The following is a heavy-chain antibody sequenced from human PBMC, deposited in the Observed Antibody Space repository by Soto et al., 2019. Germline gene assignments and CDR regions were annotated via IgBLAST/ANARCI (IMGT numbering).Heavy chain of an antibody. CDR3: TRDAGAQSSYYFDY. Sequence: GGSLRLSCTASGFTFGDYAMSWVRQAPGKGLEWVGFIRSKAYGGTTEYAASVKGRFTISRDDSKSIAYLQMNSLKTDDTAVYYCTRDAGAQSSYYFDYWGQGTLVTVSS. V-gene: IGHV3-49*04. D-gene: IGHD6-6*01. CDR2: IRSKAYGGTT. CDR1: GFTFGDYA. J-gene: IGHJ4*02.